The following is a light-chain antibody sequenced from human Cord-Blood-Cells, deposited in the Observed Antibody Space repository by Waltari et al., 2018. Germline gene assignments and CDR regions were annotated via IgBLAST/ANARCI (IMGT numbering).Light chain of an antibody. CDR2: DAS. CDR1: QSVSSY. Sequence: EFVLTQSPGTLSLSPGERAPLSCRASQSVSSYLAWYQQKPGQAPRLLIYDASKRATGIPARFSGSGSGTDFTLTISSLEPEDFAVYYCQQRSNWPRTFGQGTKLEIK. CDR3: QQRSNWPRT. V-gene: IGKV3-11*01. J-gene: IGKJ1*01.